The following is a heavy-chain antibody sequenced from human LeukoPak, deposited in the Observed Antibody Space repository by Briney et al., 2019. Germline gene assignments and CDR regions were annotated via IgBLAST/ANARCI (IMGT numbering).Heavy chain of an antibody. D-gene: IGHD3-9*01. Sequence: SETLSLTCTVSGGSISSSSYYWGWIRQPPGKGLEWIGSLYYSGSTYYNPSLKSRVTISVDTSKNQFSLKLSSVTAADTAVYYCASGLRYFDLYYWGQGTLVTVSS. J-gene: IGHJ4*02. V-gene: IGHV4-39*01. CDR2: LYYSGST. CDR3: ASGLRYFDLYY. CDR1: GGSISSSSYY.